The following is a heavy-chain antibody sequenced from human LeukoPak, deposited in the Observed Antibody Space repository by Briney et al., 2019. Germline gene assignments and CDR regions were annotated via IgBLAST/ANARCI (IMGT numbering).Heavy chain of an antibody. V-gene: IGHV4-59*01. Sequence: PSETLSLTCTVSGGSISSYYWSWIRQPPGKGLGWIGYIYYSGSTNYNPSLKSRVTISVDTSKNQFSLKLSSVTAADTAVYYCARGIRGYSYGSLYYWGQGTLVTVSS. CDR1: GGSISSYY. CDR3: ARGIRGYSYGSLYY. D-gene: IGHD5-18*01. CDR2: IYYSGST. J-gene: IGHJ4*02.